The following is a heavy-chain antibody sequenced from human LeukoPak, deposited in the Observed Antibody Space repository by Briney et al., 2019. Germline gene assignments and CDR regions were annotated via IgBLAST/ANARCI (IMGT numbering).Heavy chain of an antibody. Sequence: ASVKVSCKASGYTFTSYDINWVRQATGQGREWMGWMNPNSGNTGYAQKFQGRVTMTRNTSISTAYMELSSLRSEDTAVYYCARVTTPNPHYYYYYMDVWGKGTTVTVSS. V-gene: IGHV1-8*01. D-gene: IGHD4-11*01. CDR2: MNPNSGNT. CDR3: ARVTTPNPHYYYYYMDV. CDR1: GYTFTSYD. J-gene: IGHJ6*03.